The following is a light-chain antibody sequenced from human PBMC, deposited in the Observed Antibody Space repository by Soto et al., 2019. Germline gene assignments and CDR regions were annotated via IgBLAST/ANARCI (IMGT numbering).Light chain of an antibody. Sequence: DIQMTQSPSTLSASVGDRVTITCRASESISGWLAWYQQKPGKAPKLVIFKASTLESGVPSRFSGSGSGTEFTLSISSLQPDDFATHYCQQYNSYPRTFGQGTKVEIK. CDR3: QQYNSYPRT. CDR2: KAS. V-gene: IGKV1-5*03. J-gene: IGKJ1*01. CDR1: ESISGW.